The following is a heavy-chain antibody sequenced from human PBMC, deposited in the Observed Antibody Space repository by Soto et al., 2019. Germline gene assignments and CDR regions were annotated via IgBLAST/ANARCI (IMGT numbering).Heavy chain of an antibody. V-gene: IGHV3-48*02. CDR1: GFTFSSYS. J-gene: IGHJ5*02. CDR2: ISSSSSTI. CDR3: AREIPSRGAGWFDP. Sequence: EVQLVESGGGLVQPGGSLRLSCAASGFTFSSYSMNWVRQAPGKGLEWVSYISSSSSTIYYADPVKGRFTISRDNAKNSLYLQMNSLRDVDTAVYYCAREIPSRGAGWFDPWGQGTLVTVSS. D-gene: IGHD3-10*01.